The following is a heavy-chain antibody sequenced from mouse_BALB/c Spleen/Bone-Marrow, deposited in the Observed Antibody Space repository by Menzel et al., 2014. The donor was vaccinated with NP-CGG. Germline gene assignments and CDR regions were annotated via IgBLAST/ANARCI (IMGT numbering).Heavy chain of an antibody. CDR1: GYTFSNYW. Sequence: VQLQQSGAELMKPGASVKISRKATGYTFSNYWIEWVKQRPGHGLECIGEILPGSDSTNCIEKFKGKATFTADTSSNTAYIQLCSLTSEDSAVYYCARILADSYAMDYWGQGTSVTVSS. D-gene: IGHD1-1*01. J-gene: IGHJ4*01. CDR3: ARILADSYAMDY. CDR2: ILPGSDST. V-gene: IGHV1-9*01.